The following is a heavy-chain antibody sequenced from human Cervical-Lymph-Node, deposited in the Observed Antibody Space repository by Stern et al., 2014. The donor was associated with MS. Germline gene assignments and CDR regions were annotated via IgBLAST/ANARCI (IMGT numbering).Heavy chain of an antibody. J-gene: IGHJ6*02. V-gene: IGHV1-69*01. CDR2: IIPIFGTA. CDR3: ARDGRHRGNYGLDV. CDR1: GGTFNVYA. Sequence: VQLVESGAEVKQPGSSVKVSCQASGGTFNVYAINWLRQAPGQGLEWMGGIIPIFGTANYAKKFQGRVTITADESTRTSSMQLSSLRSNDTAVYYCARDGRHRGNYGLDVWGQGTTVSVSS. D-gene: IGHD2/OR15-2a*01.